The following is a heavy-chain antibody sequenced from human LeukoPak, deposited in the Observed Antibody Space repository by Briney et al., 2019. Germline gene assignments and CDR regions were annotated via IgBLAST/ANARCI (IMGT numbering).Heavy chain of an antibody. CDR3: ATISAQTFDI. J-gene: IGHJ3*02. D-gene: IGHD5-24*01. CDR1: GFTFRNHW. Sequence: PGGSLRLSCVGSGFTFRNHWVNGVRQSPRKGLEGVAHIKPDGIDKYYVDSARGRFTVSRDNAKNSAFLQMNSLRAEDTAIYYCATISAQTFDIWGQGTLVSVSS. V-gene: IGHV3-7*01. CDR2: IKPDGIDK.